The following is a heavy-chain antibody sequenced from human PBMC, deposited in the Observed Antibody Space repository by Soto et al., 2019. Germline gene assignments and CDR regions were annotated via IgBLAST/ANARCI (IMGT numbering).Heavy chain of an antibody. CDR3: TRQNIEHSSGWYP. Sequence: PGGSLKLSCAASGFIFSNYHMNWVRQAPGKGLEWVSYIRNSGNTIYYANSVKGRFTISRDNAKGSLYLQMNSLRDEDTAVYYCTRQNIEHSSGWYPWGQGTLVTVS. CDR2: IRNSGNTI. J-gene: IGHJ5*02. D-gene: IGHD6-13*01. V-gene: IGHV3-48*02. CDR1: GFIFSNYH.